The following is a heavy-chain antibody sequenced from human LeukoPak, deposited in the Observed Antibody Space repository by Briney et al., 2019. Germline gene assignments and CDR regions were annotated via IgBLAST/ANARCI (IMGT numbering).Heavy chain of an antibody. D-gene: IGHD3-16*01. J-gene: IGHJ4*02. CDR2: INHSGST. CDR1: GGSFSGYY. CDR3: ARYGDYVWGSWDY. Sequence: SETLSLTCAVYGGSFSGYYWSWIRQPPGKGLEWIGEINHSGSTNYNPSLKSQVTISVDTSKNQFSLKLSSVTAADTAVYYCARYGDYVWGSWDYWGQGTLVTVSS. V-gene: IGHV4-34*01.